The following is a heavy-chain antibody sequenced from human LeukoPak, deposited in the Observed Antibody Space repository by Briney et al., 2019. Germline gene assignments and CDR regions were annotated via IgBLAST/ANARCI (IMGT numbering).Heavy chain of an antibody. Sequence: PGGSLRLSCAASGFTFSSYSMNWVRQAPGKGLEWVSSISSSSSYIYYADSVKGRFTISSDNAKNSLYLQMNSLRAEDTAVYYCARDVPRKYSGYDTGYDYWGQGTLVTVSS. CDR2: ISSSSSYI. CDR3: ARDVPRKYSGYDTGYDY. J-gene: IGHJ4*02. V-gene: IGHV3-21*01. D-gene: IGHD5-12*01. CDR1: GFTFSSYS.